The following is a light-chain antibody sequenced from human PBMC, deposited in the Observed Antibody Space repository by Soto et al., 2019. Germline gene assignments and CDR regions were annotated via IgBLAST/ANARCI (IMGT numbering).Light chain of an antibody. CDR2: GAS. CDR1: QSVSSRS. Sequence: EIVLTQSPGTLSLSPGESATLSCRASQSVSSRSLAWYQQKPGQTPRLLIYGASSRATGIPDRFSGSGSGTDFTLALSRLESEDFAVYYCQQYDNSPFAFGPGTKVDIK. J-gene: IGKJ3*01. V-gene: IGKV3-20*01. CDR3: QQYDNSPFA.